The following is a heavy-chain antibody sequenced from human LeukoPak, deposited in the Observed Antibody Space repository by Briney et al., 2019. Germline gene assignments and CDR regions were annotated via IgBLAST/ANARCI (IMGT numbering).Heavy chain of an antibody. D-gene: IGHD6-19*01. CDR2: INHSGST. CDR3: ASGYSSGPRGY. V-gene: IGHV4-34*01. Sequence: SETLSLTCAVYGGSFSGYYWSWIRQPPGKGLEWIGEINHSGSTNYNPSLKSRVTISVDTSKNQFSLKLSSVTAADTAVYYCASGYSSGPRGYWGQGTLVTVSS. J-gene: IGHJ4*02. CDR1: GGSFSGYY.